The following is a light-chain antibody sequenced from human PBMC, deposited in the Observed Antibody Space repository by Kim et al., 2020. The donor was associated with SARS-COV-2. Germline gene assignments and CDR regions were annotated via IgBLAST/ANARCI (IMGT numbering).Light chain of an antibody. Sequence: ASVGERVTSTCRASRNIGSYLAWYQQKSGKAPKLLIYAASTLQSGVPSRFSGSGSGTEFTLTITSLQPEDFATYSCQQLSSFPITFGQGTRLEIK. CDR3: QQLSSFPIT. CDR2: AAS. CDR1: RNIGSY. J-gene: IGKJ5*01. V-gene: IGKV1-9*01.